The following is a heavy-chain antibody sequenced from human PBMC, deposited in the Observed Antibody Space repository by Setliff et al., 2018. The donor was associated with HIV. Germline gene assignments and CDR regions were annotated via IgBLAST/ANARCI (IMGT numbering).Heavy chain of an antibody. J-gene: IGHJ5*01. CDR2: LNTDGSST. CDR3: ARGGANPSWFDS. CDR1: GFTFSSYW. V-gene: IGHV3-74*03. D-gene: IGHD3-16*01. Sequence: GGSLRLSCAASGFTFSSYWMHWVRQAPGKGLVWVSRLNTDGSSTKYADSVKGRFTNSRDNAKNTLYLQMDSLRAEDTAVYYCARGGANPSWFDSWGQGTLVTVSS.